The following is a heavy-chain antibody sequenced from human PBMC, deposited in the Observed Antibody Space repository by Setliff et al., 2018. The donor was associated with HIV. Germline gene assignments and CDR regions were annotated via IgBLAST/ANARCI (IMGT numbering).Heavy chain of an antibody. CDR2: INAGNGDT. V-gene: IGHV1-3*01. D-gene: IGHD2-21*02. J-gene: IGHJ4*02. Sequence: GASVKVSCKASGYTFTNYAIHWVRQAPGQRLEWMGWINAGNGDTKYSQKFQGRVTITADESTSTAYMELSSLRSEDTAVYYCAAGYCGGDCYSRQSYFDYWGQGTLVTVSS. CDR1: GYTFTNYA. CDR3: AAGYCGGDCYSRQSYFDY.